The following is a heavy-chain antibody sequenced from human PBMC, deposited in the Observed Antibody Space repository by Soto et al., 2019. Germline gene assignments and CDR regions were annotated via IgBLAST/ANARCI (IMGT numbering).Heavy chain of an antibody. CDR2: TNAGNGNT. D-gene: IGHD5-18*01. J-gene: IGHJ6*02. CDR1: GYTFTSYA. V-gene: IGHV1-3*01. Sequence: ASVKVSCKASGYTFTSYAMHWVRQAPGQRLEWMGWTNAGNGNTKYSQKFQGRVTITRDTSASTAYMELSSLRFEDTAVYYCARGGQLWAEDVYYGMDVWGQGTTVTVSS. CDR3: ARGGQLWAEDVYYGMDV.